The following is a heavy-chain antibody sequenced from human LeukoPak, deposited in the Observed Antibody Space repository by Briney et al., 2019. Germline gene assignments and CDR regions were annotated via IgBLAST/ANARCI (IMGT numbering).Heavy chain of an antibody. D-gene: IGHD6-25*01. CDR1: GFTFTSYI. J-gene: IGHJ4*02. V-gene: IGHV3-23*01. Sequence: AGGSLRLSCAASGFTFTSYIMTWVRQAPGKGLEWVSGIYPSADSTYYADSVKGRFTISRDDSKNTIYLQMNNLRAEDTAVYYCLNYRQRLSFDYWGQGTLVTVSS. CDR3: LNYRQRLSFDY. CDR2: IYPSADST.